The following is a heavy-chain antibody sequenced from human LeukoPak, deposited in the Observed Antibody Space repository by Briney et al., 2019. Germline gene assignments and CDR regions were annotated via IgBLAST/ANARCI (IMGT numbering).Heavy chain of an antibody. CDR3: GKYDVATPWYGMDV. V-gene: IGHV3-7*01. Sequence: PGGSLRLSCAASGFTFSSYWMGWARQAPGKGLEWVASIKNDESEKYYGDAVKGRFTVSRDNAKNSLSLQMTSLRVEDTAIYYCGKYDVATPWYGMDVWGQGTTVSV. CDR1: GFTFSSYW. CDR2: IKNDESEK. J-gene: IGHJ6*02. D-gene: IGHD3-16*01.